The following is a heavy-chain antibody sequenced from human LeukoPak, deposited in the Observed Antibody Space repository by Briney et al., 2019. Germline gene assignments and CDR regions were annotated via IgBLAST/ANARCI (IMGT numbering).Heavy chain of an antibody. D-gene: IGHD3-10*01. CDR3: AKDMSYGHYGSGSYYPTYYYYGMDV. Sequence: GGSLRLSCAASGFTFDDYAMHWVRQAPGKGLEWVSLISGDGGSTYYADSVKGRFTISRDNSKNSLYLQMNSLGTEDTALYYCAKDMSYGHYGSGSYYPTYYYYGMDVWGQGTTVTVSS. CDR2: ISGDGGST. V-gene: IGHV3-43*02. J-gene: IGHJ6*02. CDR1: GFTFDDYA.